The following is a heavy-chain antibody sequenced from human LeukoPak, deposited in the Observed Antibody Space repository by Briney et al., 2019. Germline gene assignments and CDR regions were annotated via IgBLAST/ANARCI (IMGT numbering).Heavy chain of an antibody. Sequence: SETLSLTCTVPGGSISSSSYYWGWIRQPPGKGLEWIGSIYYSGSTYYNPSLKSRVTISVDTSKNQFSLELSSVTAADTAVYYCATSQTSYDSSGEYFQHWGQGTLVTVSS. CDR2: IYYSGST. D-gene: IGHD3-22*01. CDR1: GGSISSSSYY. CDR3: ATSQTSYDSSGEYFQH. V-gene: IGHV4-39*01. J-gene: IGHJ1*01.